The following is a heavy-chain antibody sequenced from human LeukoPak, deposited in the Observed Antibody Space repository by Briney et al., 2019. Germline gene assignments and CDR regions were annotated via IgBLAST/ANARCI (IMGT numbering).Heavy chain of an antibody. CDR3: AKDVTVTPIYYMDV. CDR1: GFTSDDYA. D-gene: IGHD2-21*02. J-gene: IGHJ6*03. CDR2: ISGDGGST. Sequence: GGSLRLSCAASGFTSDDYAMHWVRQAPGKGLEWVSLISGDGGSTYYADSVKGRFTISRDNSKSSLYLQMNSLRTEDTALYYCAKDVTVTPIYYMDVWGKGTPVTVSS. V-gene: IGHV3-43*02.